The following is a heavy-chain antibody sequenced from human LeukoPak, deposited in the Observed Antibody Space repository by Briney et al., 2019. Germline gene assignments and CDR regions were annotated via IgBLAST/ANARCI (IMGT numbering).Heavy chain of an antibody. D-gene: IGHD3-10*01. CDR2: IRQDGTVT. Sequence: GGSLRLSCAASGFTFSSYEMSWVRQAPGKGLEWVANIRQDGTVTYYVDSVKGRFTISRDNAKNSLSLQMNSLRAEDTAVYYCARPLMYYYGSETYFWFDPWGQGTLVTVSS. J-gene: IGHJ5*02. CDR1: GFTFSSYE. CDR3: ARPLMYYYGSETYFWFDP. V-gene: IGHV3-7*01.